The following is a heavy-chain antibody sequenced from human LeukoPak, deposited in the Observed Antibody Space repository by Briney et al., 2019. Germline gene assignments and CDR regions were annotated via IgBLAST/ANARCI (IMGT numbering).Heavy chain of an antibody. Sequence: ASVKVSFKASGGTFNSYAISWVRQAPGQGLEWMGGIIPIFGTANYAQKFQGRVTITADKSTSTAYMELSSLRSEDTAVYYCARRTRSWYYFDYWGQGTLVTVSS. J-gene: IGHJ4*02. D-gene: IGHD6-13*01. CDR3: ARRTRSWYYFDY. CDR1: GGTFNSYA. CDR2: IIPIFGTA. V-gene: IGHV1-69*06.